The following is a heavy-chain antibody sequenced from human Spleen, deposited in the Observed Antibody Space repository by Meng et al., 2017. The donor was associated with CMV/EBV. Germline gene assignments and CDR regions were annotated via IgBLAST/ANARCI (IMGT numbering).Heavy chain of an antibody. CDR1: GFTFSSYA. CDR2: ISGSGGST. CDR3: ASGQDNYGGNVPLFDY. D-gene: IGHD4-23*01. J-gene: IGHJ4*02. Sequence: GGSLRLSCAASGFTFSSYAMSWVHQAPGKGLEWVSAISGSGGSTYYADSVKGRFTISRDNSKNTLYLQMNSLRAEDTAVYYCASGQDNYGGNVPLFDYWGQGTLVTVSS. V-gene: IGHV3-23*01.